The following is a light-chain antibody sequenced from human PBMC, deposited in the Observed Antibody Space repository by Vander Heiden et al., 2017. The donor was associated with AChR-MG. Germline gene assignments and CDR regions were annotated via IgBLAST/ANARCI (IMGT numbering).Light chain of an antibody. Sequence: DIQMTQSPSSLSTSVGDRVTITCRASQGISNYLAWYQQKPGKVPKLLIYAASTLQSGVPSRFSGSGSGTDFTLTISSLQPEDVATYYCQKYNSAPLYTFGHGTKVDIK. J-gene: IGKJ3*01. CDR3: QKYNSAPLYT. V-gene: IGKV1-27*01. CDR2: AAS. CDR1: QGISNY.